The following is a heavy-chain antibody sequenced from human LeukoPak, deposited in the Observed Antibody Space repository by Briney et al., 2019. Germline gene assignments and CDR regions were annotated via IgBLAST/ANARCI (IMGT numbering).Heavy chain of an antibody. D-gene: IGHD1-1*01. CDR2: IKQDGGET. J-gene: IGHJ4*02. V-gene: IGHV3-7*01. CDR1: GFTFSDYW. Sequence: QAGGSLRLSCAASGFTFSDYWMNWVRQAPGKGLEWVANIKQDGGETYYVDSVKGRFTISRDNTKKSLYLQMNNLRDEDTAVYYCTQIESDRWRGWGQGSLVTVSS. CDR3: TQIESDRWRG.